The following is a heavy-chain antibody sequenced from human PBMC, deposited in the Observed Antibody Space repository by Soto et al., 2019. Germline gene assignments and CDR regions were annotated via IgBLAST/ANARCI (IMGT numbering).Heavy chain of an antibody. CDR1: GFTFVDYG. D-gene: IGHD2-15*01. Sequence: AGGSLRLTCATSGFTFVDYGLSWVRQTPGGGLEWVSAITGSGATTYYADSVKGRFTISSDSSKKTVYLQLTSLRVDDRATCYCAKPGRGKLQYIDYWGQGALVPVPS. CDR2: ITGSGATT. J-gene: IGHJ4*02. V-gene: IGHV3-23*01. CDR3: AKPGRGKLQYIDY.